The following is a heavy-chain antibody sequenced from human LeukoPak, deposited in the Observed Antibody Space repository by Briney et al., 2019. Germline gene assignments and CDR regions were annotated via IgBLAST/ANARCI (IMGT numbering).Heavy chain of an antibody. V-gene: IGHV1-2*02. CDR3: ACLAYSYGSSEPDSFDY. CDR1: GYTFTGYY. D-gene: IGHD5-18*01. CDR2: INPNSGGT. Sequence: GASVKVSCKASGYTFTGYYMHWVRQAPGQGLEWMGWINPNSGGTNYAQKFQGRVTMTRDTSISTAYMELSRLRSDDTAVYYCACLAYSYGSSEPDSFDYWGQGTLVTVSS. J-gene: IGHJ4*02.